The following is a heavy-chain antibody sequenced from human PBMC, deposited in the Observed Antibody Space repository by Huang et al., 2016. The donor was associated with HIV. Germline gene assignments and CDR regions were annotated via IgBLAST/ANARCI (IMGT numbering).Heavy chain of an antibody. V-gene: IGHV1-24*01. D-gene: IGHD2-15*01. CDR1: GYTVSELS. CDR3: ATSTPDVGAGVLRSAFDI. CDR2: VDPEEGET. Sequence: QVQLVESGAELKKPGASVRVSCKVSGYTVSELSLHWVRQAPEKGLEWMGGVDPEEGETIYAQRLQGRVTMTEDTSTDTAYMELSSLGPEDTAVYYCATSTPDVGAGVLRSAFDIWGQGTMVTVSS. J-gene: IGHJ3*02.